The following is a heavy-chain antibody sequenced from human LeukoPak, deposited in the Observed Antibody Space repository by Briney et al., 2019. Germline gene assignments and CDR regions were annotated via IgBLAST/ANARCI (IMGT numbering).Heavy chain of an antibody. D-gene: IGHD1-14*01. CDR2: ISGSAVST. Sequence: GGSLRLSCAASGFTFSSYGMHWVRQAPGKGLEWVSLISGSAVSTYYADSVKGRFTISRDNAKNSLYLQMNSLRDEDTAVYYCARETPEYDWGQGTLVTVSS. V-gene: IGHV3-48*02. CDR3: ARETPEYD. J-gene: IGHJ4*02. CDR1: GFTFSSYG.